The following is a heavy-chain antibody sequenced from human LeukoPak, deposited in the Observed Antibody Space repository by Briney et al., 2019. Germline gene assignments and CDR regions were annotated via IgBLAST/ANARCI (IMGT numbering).Heavy chain of an antibody. D-gene: IGHD3-10*01. V-gene: IGHV3-53*01. CDR3: ASVYYYGSGSQTHLYYYYGMDV. CDR1: GLTARNTK. J-gene: IGHJ6*02. Sequence: GGPLNLPCQASGLTARNTKMSGVRRPPGKGREGAPLFFSGVTPYYADSVKGRFTISRDNSKNTLYLQMNSLRAEDTAVYYCASVYYYGSGSQTHLYYYYGMDVWGQGTTVTVSS. CDR2: FFSGVTP.